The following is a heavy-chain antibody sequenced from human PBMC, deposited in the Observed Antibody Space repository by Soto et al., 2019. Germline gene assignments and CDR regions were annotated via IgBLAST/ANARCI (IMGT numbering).Heavy chain of an antibody. CDR3: ARETYYYDSSGFDY. Sequence: ASVKVSCKASGYTFTSYGISWVRQAPGQGLEWMGWISAYNGNTNYAQKLQGRVTMTTDTSTSTAYMELRSLRSDDTAAYYCARETYYYDSSGFDYWGQGTLVTVSS. D-gene: IGHD3-22*01. CDR1: GYTFTSYG. V-gene: IGHV1-18*01. J-gene: IGHJ4*02. CDR2: ISAYNGNT.